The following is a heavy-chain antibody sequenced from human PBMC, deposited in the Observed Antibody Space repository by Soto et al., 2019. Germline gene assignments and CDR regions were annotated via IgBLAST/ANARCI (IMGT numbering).Heavy chain of an antibody. CDR1: GFTFSSYS. CDR2: ISSSSSYI. J-gene: IGHJ5*02. D-gene: IGHD6-13*01. CDR3: AREGDSSSWYVRGSSGWYYWFDP. Sequence: SCAASGFTFSSYSMNWVRQAPGKGLEWVSSISSSSSYIYYADSVKGRFTISRDNAKNSLYLQMNSLRAEDTAVYYCAREGDSSSWYVRGSSGWYYWFDPWGQGTLVTVSS. V-gene: IGHV3-21*01.